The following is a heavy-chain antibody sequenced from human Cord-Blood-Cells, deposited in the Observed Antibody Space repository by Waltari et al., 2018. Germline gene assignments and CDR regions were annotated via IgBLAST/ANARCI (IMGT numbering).Heavy chain of an antibody. CDR1: GFTFSSYW. J-gene: IGHJ4*02. V-gene: IGHV3-7*01. CDR3: ARDHYGSGSYYDY. Sequence: EVQLVESGGGLVQPGGSLRLACAAAGFTFSSYWMSWVSQAQGKGLEGVANIKQDGREKYYVDSVKGRFTISRDTAKNSLYLQMNSLRAEDTAVYYCARDHYGSGSYYDYWGQGTLVTVSS. D-gene: IGHD3-10*01. CDR2: IKQDGREK.